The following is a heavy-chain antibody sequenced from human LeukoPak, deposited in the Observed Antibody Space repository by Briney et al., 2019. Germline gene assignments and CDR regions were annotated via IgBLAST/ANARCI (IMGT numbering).Heavy chain of an antibody. CDR1: GGSFSGYY. Sequence: SETLSLTCAVYGGSFSGYYWSWIRQPPGKGLEWIGEINHSGSTNYNPSLKSRVTISVDTSKNQFSLKLSSVTAADTAVYYCARAVSGGMDVWGQGTTVAVSS. CDR3: ARAVSGGMDV. CDR2: INHSGST. D-gene: IGHD4-11*01. J-gene: IGHJ6*02. V-gene: IGHV4-34*01.